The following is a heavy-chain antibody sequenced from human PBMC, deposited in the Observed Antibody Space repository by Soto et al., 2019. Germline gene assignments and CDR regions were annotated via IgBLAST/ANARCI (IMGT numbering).Heavy chain of an antibody. CDR3: ARGQKRGYSYGQRGNSFDP. J-gene: IGHJ5*02. CDR1: GVSFSCYY. Sequence: SDTLSLTCAVYGVSFSCYYWRWIRQPPGKGLEWIGKINHSGSTNYHPSLKSRVTISVDTSKNQFSLKLSSVTAADTAVYYSARGQKRGYSYGQRGNSFDPCGPGTLVTVYS. CDR2: INHSGST. V-gene: IGHV4-34*01. D-gene: IGHD5-18*01.